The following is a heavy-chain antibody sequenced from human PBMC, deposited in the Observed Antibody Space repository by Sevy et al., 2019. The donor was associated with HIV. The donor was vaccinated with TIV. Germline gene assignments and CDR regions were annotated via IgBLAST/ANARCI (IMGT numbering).Heavy chain of an antibody. Sequence: GGSLRLSCAASGFTFSSYSMNWVRQAPGKGLEWVSSNSGSSNYIYYAESLKGRFIISRDNAKNTLYLQMNSLRADDTAVYYCATGPPDGSYDYFDYWGQGTLVTVSS. V-gene: IGHV3-21*06. D-gene: IGHD1-26*01. J-gene: IGHJ4*02. CDR2: NSGSSNYI. CDR1: GFTFSSYS. CDR3: ATGPPDGSYDYFDY.